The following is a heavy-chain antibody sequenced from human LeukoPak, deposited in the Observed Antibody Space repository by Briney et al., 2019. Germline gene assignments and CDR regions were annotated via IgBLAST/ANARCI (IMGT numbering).Heavy chain of an antibody. CDR3: ARGGYYYDSSGYNY. CDR1: GFTVSTNY. CDR2: ISSSSSTI. Sequence: GGSLRLSCAASGFTVSTNYMSWVRQAPGKGLEWVSYISSSSSTIYYADSVKGRFTISRDNAKNSLYLQMNSLRAEDTAVYYCARGGYYYDSSGYNYWGQGTLVTVSS. V-gene: IGHV3-48*01. J-gene: IGHJ4*02. D-gene: IGHD3-22*01.